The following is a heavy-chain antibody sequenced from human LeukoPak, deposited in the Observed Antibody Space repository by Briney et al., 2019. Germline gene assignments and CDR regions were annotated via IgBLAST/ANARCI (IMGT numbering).Heavy chain of an antibody. CDR3: AKPRLGLIGMDV. V-gene: IGHV5-51*01. CDR2: IYPGDSHT. CDR1: GYSFTSYW. J-gene: IGHJ6*02. D-gene: IGHD2-8*01. Sequence: GDSLKISCQGSGYSFTSYWIGWVRQMPGKGLEWMGIIYPGDSHTRYSPSFQGQVTISADKSISTAYLQWSTLKASDTGTYYCAKPRLGLIGMDVWGQGTTVTVSS.